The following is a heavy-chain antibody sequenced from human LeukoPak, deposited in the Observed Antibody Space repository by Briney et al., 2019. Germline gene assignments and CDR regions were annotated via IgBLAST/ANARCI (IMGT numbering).Heavy chain of an antibody. D-gene: IGHD5-18*01. Sequence: GGSLRLSCAASGFTFSSYAMSWVRQAPGKGLEWVSVISGSGGSTKYVDSVKGRFTISRDNSKNTLYLQMNSLRAEDTAVYYCAKDQTAMDAFDVWGQGTMVTVSS. V-gene: IGHV3-23*01. CDR2: ISGSGGST. CDR3: AKDQTAMDAFDV. CDR1: GFTFSSYA. J-gene: IGHJ3*01.